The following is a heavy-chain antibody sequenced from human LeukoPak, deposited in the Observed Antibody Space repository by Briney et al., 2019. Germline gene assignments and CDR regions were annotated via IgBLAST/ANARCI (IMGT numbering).Heavy chain of an antibody. CDR1: GITFSDHY. CDR2: VRNKANSYST. CDR3: TSPARSSDPFDI. Sequence: PGGSLRLSCAGSGITFSDHYMDWVRQPPGKGLEWVGRVRNKANSYSTEYAASVKARFTISRDDSQSSVSLQMNSLKTEDTAVYYCTSPARSSDPFDIWGPGTMVTISS. V-gene: IGHV3-72*01. J-gene: IGHJ3*02. D-gene: IGHD2-2*01.